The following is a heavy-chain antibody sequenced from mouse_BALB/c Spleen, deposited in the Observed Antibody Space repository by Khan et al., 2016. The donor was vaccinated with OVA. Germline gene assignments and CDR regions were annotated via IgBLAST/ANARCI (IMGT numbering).Heavy chain of an antibody. J-gene: IGHJ4*01. V-gene: IGHV3-2*02. D-gene: IGHD4-1*01. CDR1: GYSITSDYA. Sequence: VQLQESGPGLVKPSQSLSLTCTVAGYSITSDYAWNWIRQFPGNKLEWMGYISYSGSTGYNPSLKSRISITRDTSKNQFFLQLNSVTTEDTATYYCASELGRYYAMDYWGQGTSVTVSS. CDR3: ASELGRYYAMDY. CDR2: ISYSGST.